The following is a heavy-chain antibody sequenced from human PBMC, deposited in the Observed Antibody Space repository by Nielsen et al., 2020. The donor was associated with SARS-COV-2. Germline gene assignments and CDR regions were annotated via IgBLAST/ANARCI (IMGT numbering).Heavy chain of an antibody. CDR1: GFTFDDYA. V-gene: IGHV3-9*01. CDR3: AKDGHSSGWYGAPDY. Sequence: SLKISCAVSGFTFDDYAMHWVRQAPGKGLEWVSGISWNSGSIGYADSVKGRFTISRDNAKNSLYLQMNSLRAEDTALYYCAKDGHSSGWYGAPDYWGKGTLVTVSS. J-gene: IGHJ4*02. CDR2: ISWNSGSI. D-gene: IGHD6-19*01.